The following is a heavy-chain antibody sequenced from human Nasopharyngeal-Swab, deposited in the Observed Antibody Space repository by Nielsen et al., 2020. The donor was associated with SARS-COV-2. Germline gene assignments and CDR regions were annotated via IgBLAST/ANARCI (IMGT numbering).Heavy chain of an antibody. CDR3: ARVENSSGWYGYYDY. J-gene: IGHJ4*02. V-gene: IGHV4-34*01. CDR2: INHSGST. CDR1: GGSFSGYY. Sequence: SETLSLTCAVYGGSFSGYYWSWIRQPPGKGLEWIGEINHSGSTNYNPSLKSRVTISVDTSKNQFSLKLSSVTAADTAVYYCARVENSSGWYGYYDYRGQGTLVTVSS. D-gene: IGHD6-19*01.